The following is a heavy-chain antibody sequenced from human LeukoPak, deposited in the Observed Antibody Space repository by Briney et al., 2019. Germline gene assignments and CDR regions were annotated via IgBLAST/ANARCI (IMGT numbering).Heavy chain of an antibody. Sequence: GGSLRLSCAASGFTFSNYYMRWVRQAPGKGLEWVSYISISSSYTNYADSVKGRFTISRDNAKNSLYLQMNSLRAEDTAVYYCARDHKDAILTEGGYWFEPWGQGTLVTVSS. D-gene: IGHD3-9*01. V-gene: IGHV3-11*06. J-gene: IGHJ5*02. CDR1: GFTFSNYY. CDR2: ISISSSYT. CDR3: ARDHKDAILTEGGYWFEP.